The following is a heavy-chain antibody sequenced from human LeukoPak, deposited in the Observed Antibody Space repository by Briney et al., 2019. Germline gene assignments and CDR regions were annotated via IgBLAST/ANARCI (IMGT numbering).Heavy chain of an antibody. J-gene: IGHJ3*02. CDR3: ARFPPTDAFDI. CDR1: GGFISSSSYY. V-gene: IGHV4-39*01. CDR2: IYYSGST. Sequence: SETLSLTCTVSGGFISSSSYYWGWIRQPPGKGLEWIGSIYYSGSTYYNPSLKSRVTISVDTSKNQFSLKLSSVTAADTAVYYCARFPPTDAFDIWGQGTMVTVSS.